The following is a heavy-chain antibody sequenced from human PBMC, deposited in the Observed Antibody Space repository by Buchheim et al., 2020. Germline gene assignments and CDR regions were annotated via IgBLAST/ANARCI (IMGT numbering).Heavy chain of an antibody. Sequence: EVQLLESGGGLVQPGGSLRLSCAASGFTFSSYAMSWVRQAPGKGLEWVSAISGSGGSTYYADSVMGRFTISRDNSRTTRYRQMNSLRAEDTAVYYCAKDYAAAALWYGMDVWGQGTT. CDR2: ISGSGGST. V-gene: IGHV3-23*01. CDR1: GFTFSSYA. D-gene: IGHD6-13*01. J-gene: IGHJ6*02. CDR3: AKDYAAAALWYGMDV.